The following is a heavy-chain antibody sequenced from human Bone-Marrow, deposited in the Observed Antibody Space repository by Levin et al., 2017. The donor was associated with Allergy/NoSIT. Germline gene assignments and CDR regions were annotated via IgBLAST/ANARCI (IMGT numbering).Heavy chain of an antibody. CDR2: ISAYSGHT. V-gene: IGHV1-18*01. D-gene: IGHD6-13*01. CDR3: ARTLGQQLGPATY. Sequence: GESLKISCKASGYTFTTYGISWVRQAPGQGLEWMGRISAYSGHTNYAQKFQGRVTMTTDTSTTTAYMDLRSLKTDDTPVYYCARTLGQQLGPATYWGQGTLVTVSS. CDR1: GYTFTTYG. J-gene: IGHJ4*02.